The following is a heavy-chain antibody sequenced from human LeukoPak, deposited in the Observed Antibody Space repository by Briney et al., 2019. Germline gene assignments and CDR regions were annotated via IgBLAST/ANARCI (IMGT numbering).Heavy chain of an antibody. Sequence: GGSLRLSCAASGFTFSSYEMNWVRQAPGKGLEWVANIKEDGTEKYYVDSVKGRFTISRDNAKNSLDLQMNSLRADDTAVYYCARDQGYRYGSTYRSTVFDYWGQGTLVTVSS. CDR2: IKEDGTEK. V-gene: IGHV3-7*01. J-gene: IGHJ4*02. CDR1: GFTFSSYE. CDR3: ARDQGYRYGSTYRSTVFDY. D-gene: IGHD5-18*01.